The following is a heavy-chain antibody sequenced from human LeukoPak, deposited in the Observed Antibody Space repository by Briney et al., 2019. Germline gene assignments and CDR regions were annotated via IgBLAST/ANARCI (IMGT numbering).Heavy chain of an antibody. V-gene: IGHV1-24*01. Sequence: ASVKVSCTVSGYTLTELSMHWVRQAPGKGLEWMGGFDPEDGETIYAQKFQGRVTMTEDTSTDTAYMELSSLRSEDTAVYYCATVQGGDYCLVYWGQGTLVTVSS. D-gene: IGHD4-17*01. CDR1: GYTLTELS. CDR3: ATVQGGDYCLVY. CDR2: FDPEDGET. J-gene: IGHJ4*02.